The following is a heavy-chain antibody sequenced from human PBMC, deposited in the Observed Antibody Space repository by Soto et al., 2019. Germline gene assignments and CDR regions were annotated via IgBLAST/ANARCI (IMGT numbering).Heavy chain of an antibody. CDR2: INPRSGDT. J-gene: IGHJ5*02. V-gene: IGHV1-2*06. CDR1: GYTFIGYY. Sequence: QVQLVQSGAEVKKPGASVKVSCKASGYTFIGYYIHWVRQAPGQGLEWMGRINPRSGDTTYAQKFQCRVTMTRDTSISTAYMEVSSLRSDDTAVYYCGRDGVGATPLGWFDPWGQGSLVTVSS. D-gene: IGHD1-26*01. CDR3: GRDGVGATPLGWFDP.